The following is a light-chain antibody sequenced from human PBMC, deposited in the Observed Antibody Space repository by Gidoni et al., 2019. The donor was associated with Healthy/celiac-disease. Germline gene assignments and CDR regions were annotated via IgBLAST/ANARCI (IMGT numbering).Light chain of an antibody. V-gene: IGLV2-8*01. Sequence: QSALTPPPSASGSPGQSVTISCTGTSSDVGGYDYVSWYQQHPGKAPKLMIYEVSNRPSGVPDRFSGSKSGNTASLTVSGLQAEDEADYYCSSYAGSNNLYVFGPGTKVTVL. CDR2: EVS. CDR1: SSDVGGYDY. J-gene: IGLJ1*01. CDR3: SSYAGSNNLYV.